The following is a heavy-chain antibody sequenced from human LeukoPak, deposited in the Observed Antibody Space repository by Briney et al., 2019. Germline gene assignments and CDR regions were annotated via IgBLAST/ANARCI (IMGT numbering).Heavy chain of an antibody. CDR2: ISSSSSYI. J-gene: IGHJ1*01. CDR1: GFTFCNYA. Sequence: GGSLRLSCAASGFTFCNYAMGWVRRAPGKGLEWVSSISSSSSYIYYADSVKGRFTISRDNAKNSLYLQMNSLRAEDTAVYYCAKTYCGGDCYGPFQHWGQGTLVTVSS. V-gene: IGHV3-21*01. D-gene: IGHD2-21*02. CDR3: AKTYCGGDCYGPFQH.